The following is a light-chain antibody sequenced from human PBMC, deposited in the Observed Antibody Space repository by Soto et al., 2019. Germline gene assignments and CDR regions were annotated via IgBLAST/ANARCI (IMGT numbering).Light chain of an antibody. J-gene: IGLJ1*01. V-gene: IGLV2-14*01. Sequence: SVLTQPASVSGSPGQSITISCTGTSSDVGGYNYVSWYQQHPGKAPKLMIYDVSNRPSGVSNRFSGSKSGNTASLTISGLQADDEADYYFSSYTRSSTQIFGTGTKVTVL. CDR3: SSYTRSSTQI. CDR2: DVS. CDR1: SSDVGGYNY.